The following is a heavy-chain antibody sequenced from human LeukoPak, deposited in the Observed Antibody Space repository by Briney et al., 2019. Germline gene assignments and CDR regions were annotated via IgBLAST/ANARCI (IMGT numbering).Heavy chain of an antibody. CDR1: GGSISSSSYY. CDR3: ARGMRYSGYDSAYFDY. J-gene: IGHJ4*02. CDR2: INHSGST. Sequence: ASETLSLTCTVSGGSISSSSYYWGWIRQPPGKGLEWIGEINHSGSTNYNPSLKSRVTISVDTSKNQFSLKLSSVTAADTAVYYCARGMRYSGYDSAYFDYWGQGTLVTVSS. V-gene: IGHV4-39*07. D-gene: IGHD5-12*01.